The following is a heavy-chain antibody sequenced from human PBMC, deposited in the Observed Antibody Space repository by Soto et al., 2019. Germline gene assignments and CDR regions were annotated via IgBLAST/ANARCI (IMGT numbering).Heavy chain of an antibody. CDR3: ARERGVCSGGSCYSGGASYMDV. D-gene: IGHD2-15*01. J-gene: IGHJ6*03. Sequence: EVQLVESGGGLVQPGGSLRLSCAASGFTVSSNYMSWVRQAPGKGLEWVSVIYSGGSTYYADSVKGRFTISRDNSKNTLYLQMNSLRAEDTAVYYCARERGVCSGGSCYSGGASYMDVWGKGTTVTVSS. V-gene: IGHV3-66*01. CDR2: IYSGGST. CDR1: GFTVSSNY.